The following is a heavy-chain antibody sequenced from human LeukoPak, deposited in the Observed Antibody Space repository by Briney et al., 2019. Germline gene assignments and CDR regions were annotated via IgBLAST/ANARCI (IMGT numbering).Heavy chain of an antibody. CDR3: ARGESTYYYDSSGRYYFDY. V-gene: IGHV1-18*01. J-gene: IGHJ4*02. CDR2: ISAYNGNT. D-gene: IGHD3-22*01. Sequence: ASVKVSCKASGYTFTSYGISWVRQAPGQGLEWRGWISAYNGNTNYAQKLQGRVTMTTDTSTSTAYMELRSLRSDDTAVYYCARGESTYYYDSSGRYYFDYWGQGTLVTVSS. CDR1: GYTFTSYG.